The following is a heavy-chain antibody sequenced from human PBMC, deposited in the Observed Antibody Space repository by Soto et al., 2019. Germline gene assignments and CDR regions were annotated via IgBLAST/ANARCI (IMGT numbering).Heavy chain of an antibody. CDR2: IIPILGIA. J-gene: IGHJ3*02. CDR3: ARGYYDSSGYPTDAFDI. Sequence: QVQLVQSGAEVKKPGSSVKVSCKASGGTFSSYTISWVRQAPGQGLEWMGRIIPILGIANYAQKFQGRVTITADKSTSTAYMELSSLRSEDTAVYYCARGYYDSSGYPTDAFDIWGKGTMVTVSS. CDR1: GGTFSSYT. V-gene: IGHV1-69*02. D-gene: IGHD3-22*01.